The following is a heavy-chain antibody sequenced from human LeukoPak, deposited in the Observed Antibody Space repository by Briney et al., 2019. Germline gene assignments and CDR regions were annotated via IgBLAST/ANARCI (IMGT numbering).Heavy chain of an antibody. Sequence: SETLSLTCTVSGGSITSYYWNWIRQPPRKGLGWIGYIYYSGTTNFNPSLKSRVTMSVDTSRNHFSLQLSSVTAADTALYYCARATTAYCTGGICPNFDFWGQGTLVTVSS. V-gene: IGHV4-59*01. CDR2: IYYSGTT. CDR1: GGSITSYY. CDR3: ARATTAYCTGGICPNFDF. J-gene: IGHJ4*02. D-gene: IGHD2-8*02.